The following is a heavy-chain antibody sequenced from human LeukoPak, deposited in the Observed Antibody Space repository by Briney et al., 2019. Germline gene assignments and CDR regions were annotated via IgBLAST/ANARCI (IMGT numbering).Heavy chain of an antibody. CDR1: GGSISSGGYY. CDR2: IYYSGST. CDR3: ARGPNYGGNSKDFDY. Sequence: KSSETLSLTCTVSGGSISSGGYYWSWIRQHPGKGLEWIGYIYYSGSTYYNPSLKSRVTISVDTSKNQFSLKLSSVTAADTAVYYCARGPNYGGNSKDFDYWGQGTLVTVSS. J-gene: IGHJ4*02. V-gene: IGHV4-31*03. D-gene: IGHD4-23*01.